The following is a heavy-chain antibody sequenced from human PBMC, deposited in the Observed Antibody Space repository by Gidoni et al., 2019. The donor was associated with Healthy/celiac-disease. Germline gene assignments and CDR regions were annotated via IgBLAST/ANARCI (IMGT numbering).Heavy chain of an antibody. CDR3: ATTVTRKLGGMDV. D-gene: IGHD4-4*01. Sequence: QVQLQESGPGLVQPSQTLSLTCTVSGGSISTGGHYWSWIRQPPGKGLEWIGYIYYSGSTYYNPSLKSRVTISVDTSKNQFSLKLSSVTAADTAVYYCATTVTRKLGGMDVWGQGTTVTVSS. V-gene: IGHV4-31*03. CDR2: IYYSGST. CDR1: GGSISTGGHY. J-gene: IGHJ6*02.